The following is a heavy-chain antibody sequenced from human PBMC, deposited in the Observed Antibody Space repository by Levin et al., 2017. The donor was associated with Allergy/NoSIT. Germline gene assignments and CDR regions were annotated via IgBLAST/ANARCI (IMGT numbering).Heavy chain of an antibody. CDR1: GFTFSGYA. Sequence: GGSLRLSCAASGFTFSGYAMSWVRQAPGKGLEWVSAISESGATTNYVHSVKGRFTISRDNSKNTLYLQMNSLRAEDTAIYYCAIESSGYDYSFEYWGQGTPVTVSS. D-gene: IGHD5-12*01. J-gene: IGHJ4*02. CDR3: AIESSGYDYSFEY. CDR2: ISESGATT. V-gene: IGHV3-23*01.